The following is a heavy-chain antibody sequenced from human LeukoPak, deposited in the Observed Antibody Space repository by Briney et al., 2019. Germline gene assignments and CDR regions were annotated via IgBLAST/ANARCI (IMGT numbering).Heavy chain of an antibody. CDR2: ISAYNGNT. Sequence: ASVKVSCKASGYTFTSYGISWVRQAPGQGLEWMGWISAYNGNTNYAQKFQGRVTMTRDTSISTAYMELSRLRSDDTAVYYCARRSHYYDSSPFDYWGQGTLVTVSS. J-gene: IGHJ4*02. CDR1: GYTFTSYG. D-gene: IGHD3-22*01. CDR3: ARRSHYYDSSPFDY. V-gene: IGHV1-18*01.